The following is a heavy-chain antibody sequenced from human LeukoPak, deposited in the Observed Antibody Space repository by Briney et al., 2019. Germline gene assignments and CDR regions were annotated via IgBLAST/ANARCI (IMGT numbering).Heavy chain of an antibody. CDR2: INPSGGST. V-gene: IGHV1-46*01. CDR1: GYTFTSYY. D-gene: IGHD6-19*01. Sequence: GASVKVSCKASGYTFTSYYMHWVRQAPGQGLEWMGIINPSGGSTSYAQKFQGRVTMARDTSTSTVYMELSSLRSEDADVYYCARELTAVAGTGFDPWGQGTLVTVSS. CDR3: ARELTAVAGTGFDP. J-gene: IGHJ5*02.